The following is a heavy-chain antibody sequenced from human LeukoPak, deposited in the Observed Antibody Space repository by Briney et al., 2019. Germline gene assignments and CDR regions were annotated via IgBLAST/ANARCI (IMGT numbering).Heavy chain of an antibody. J-gene: IGHJ4*02. Sequence: SETLSLTCAVYGGSFSGYYWSWIRRPPGKGLEWIGEINHSGSTNYNPSLKSRVTISVDTSKNQFSLKLSSVTAADTAVYFCAGYSTSWYYFDFWGQGTLVTVSS. CDR1: GGSFSGYY. D-gene: IGHD6-13*01. CDR2: INHSGST. V-gene: IGHV4-34*01. CDR3: AGYSTSWYYFDF.